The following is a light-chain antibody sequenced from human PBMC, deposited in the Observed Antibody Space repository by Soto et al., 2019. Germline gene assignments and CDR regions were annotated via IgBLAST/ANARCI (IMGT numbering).Light chain of an antibody. J-gene: IGKJ1*01. CDR2: AAS. Sequence: AIRMTQSPSSFSASTGDRVTITCRASQGISSYLAWYQQKPGKAPKLLIYAASTLQSGVPSRFSGSGSGTDFTLTISCLQSEDFVNYYCQQYNYYPWPFGQGT. CDR3: QQYNYYPWP. CDR1: QGISSY. V-gene: IGKV1-8*01.